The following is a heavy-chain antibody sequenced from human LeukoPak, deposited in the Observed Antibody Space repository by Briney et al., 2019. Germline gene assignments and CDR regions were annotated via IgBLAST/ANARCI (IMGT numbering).Heavy chain of an antibody. V-gene: IGHV3-23*01. CDR3: AKDRRQGPITPDY. D-gene: IGHD1-20*01. J-gene: IGHJ4*02. CDR1: GFTFSSYA. CDR2: IGGSGGST. Sequence: GGSLRLSCAASGFTFSSYAMSWVRQAPGKGLEWVSAIGGSGGSTYYADSVKGRFTISRDNSKNTLYLQMNSLRAEDTAVYYCAKDRRQGPITPDYWGQGTLVTVSS.